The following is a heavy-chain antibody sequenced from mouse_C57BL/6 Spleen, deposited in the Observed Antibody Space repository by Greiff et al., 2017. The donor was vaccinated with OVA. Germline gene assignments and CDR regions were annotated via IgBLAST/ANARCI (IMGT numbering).Heavy chain of an antibody. D-gene: IGHD1-1*01. V-gene: IGHV7-3*01. CDR2: IRNKANGYTT. CDR3: RRYYGSSHWYFDD. Sequence: DVKLVESGGGLVQPGGSLSLSCAAPGFTFTDYYMSWVRQPPGKALEWLGFIRNKANGYTTEYSASVKGRFTISRDNSQNILVIRMNAQRAEDSTTYYCRRYYGSSHWYFDDWGTGTTVTVSS. J-gene: IGHJ1*03. CDR1: GFTFTDYY.